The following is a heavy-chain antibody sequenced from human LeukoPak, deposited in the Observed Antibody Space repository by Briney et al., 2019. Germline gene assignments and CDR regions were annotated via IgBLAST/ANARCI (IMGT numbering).Heavy chain of an antibody. D-gene: IGHD2-15*01. V-gene: IGHV3-23*01. CDR3: AKEVFGYGYHGLDV. CDR1: GFAFDSFA. J-gene: IGHJ6*02. CDR2: IGDSGSHT. Sequence: PGGSLRLSCAASGFAFDSFAMSWVRQAPGQGLAWVSSIGDSGSHTYYADSVKGRFTISRDNSKNTMYLQMDSLRAEDTAVYYCAKEVFGYGYHGLDVWGQGTTVTVSS.